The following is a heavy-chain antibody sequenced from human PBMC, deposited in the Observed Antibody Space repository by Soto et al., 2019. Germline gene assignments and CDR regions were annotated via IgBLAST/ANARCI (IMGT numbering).Heavy chain of an antibody. J-gene: IGHJ5*02. Sequence: QVQLVESGGGVVQPGRSLRLSCAASGFTFSSYGMHWVRQAPGKGLEWVAVIWYDGSNKYYADSVKGRFTISRDNSKNTLYLQMNSLRAEDTAVYYCARSIYGARVAFDPWGQGTLVTVSS. CDR2: IWYDGSNK. CDR1: GFTFSSYG. D-gene: IGHD4-17*01. V-gene: IGHV3-33*01. CDR3: ARSIYGARVAFDP.